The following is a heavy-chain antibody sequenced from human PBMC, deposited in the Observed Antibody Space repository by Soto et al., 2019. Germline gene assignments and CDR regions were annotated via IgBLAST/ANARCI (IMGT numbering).Heavy chain of an antibody. J-gene: IGHJ5*02. CDR2: INPSGGST. CDR3: ARDLEPYSSSYWFEP. CDR1: GYTFTSYY. D-gene: IGHD6-6*01. V-gene: IGHV1-46*01. Sequence: GVSVEVCSKACGYTFTSYYMPWVCQSPGQGLEWMGIINPSGGSTSYAQKFQGRVTMTRDTSTSTAYMELRSLRSDDTAVYYCARDLEPYSSSYWFEPWGQGTLVTVFS.